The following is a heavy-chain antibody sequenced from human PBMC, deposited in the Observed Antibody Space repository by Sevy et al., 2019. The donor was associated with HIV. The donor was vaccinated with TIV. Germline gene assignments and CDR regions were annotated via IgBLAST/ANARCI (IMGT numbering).Heavy chain of an antibody. CDR3: AKDQGAYNSAPGY. CDR2: ISYDGNIQ. Sequence: GGSLRLSCAASGLTFSTYGMHWVRQAPGKGLEWVAVISYDGNIQYYADSVKGRFTVSRDNSKNTLYLQMNSLRAEDSAVYYCAKDQGAYNSAPGYWGQGTLVTVS. V-gene: IGHV3-30*18. D-gene: IGHD1-1*01. CDR1: GLTFSTYG. J-gene: IGHJ4*02.